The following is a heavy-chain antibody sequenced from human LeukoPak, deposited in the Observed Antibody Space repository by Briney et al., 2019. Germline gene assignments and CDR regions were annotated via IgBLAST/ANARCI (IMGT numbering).Heavy chain of an antibody. CDR3: ARVTDLELRRNYYYYMDV. V-gene: IGHV4-30-4*08. J-gene: IGHJ6*03. Sequence: SETLSLTCTVSGGSISSYYWSWIRQPPGKGLEWIGYIYYSGSTYYNPSLKSRVTISVDTSKNQFSLKLSSVTAADTAVYYCARVTDLELRRNYYYYMDVWGKGTTVTVSS. D-gene: IGHD1-7*01. CDR1: GGSISSYY. CDR2: IYYSGST.